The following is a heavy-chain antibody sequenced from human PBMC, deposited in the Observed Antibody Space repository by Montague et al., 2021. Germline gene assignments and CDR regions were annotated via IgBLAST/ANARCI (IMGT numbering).Heavy chain of an antibody. CDR1: GGSISEFY. D-gene: IGHD7-27*01. CDR3: ARRLGIRAPFDY. V-gene: IGHV4-59*08. CDR2: IYDSGTT. J-gene: IGHJ4*02. Sequence: SETLSPTYTVTGGSISEFYWSWIRQSPEKGLEWIGYIYDSGTTNYNPSLKSRVTISADTSMNQFSLNLRSVTAADTAVYFCARRLGIRAPFDYWGQGTLVTVSS.